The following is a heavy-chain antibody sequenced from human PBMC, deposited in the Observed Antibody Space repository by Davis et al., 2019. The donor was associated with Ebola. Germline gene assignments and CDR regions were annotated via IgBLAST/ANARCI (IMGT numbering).Heavy chain of an antibody. V-gene: IGHV1-69*13. CDR2: IIPIFGTA. J-gene: IGHJ5*02. Sequence: AASVKVSCKASGGTFSSYAISWVRQAHGQGLEWMGGIIPIFGTANYAQKFQGRVTITADESTSTAYMELSSLRSEDTAVYYCASEGGVVITHNWFDPWGQGTLVTVSS. CDR1: GGTFSSYA. D-gene: IGHD3-3*01. CDR3: ASEGGVVITHNWFDP.